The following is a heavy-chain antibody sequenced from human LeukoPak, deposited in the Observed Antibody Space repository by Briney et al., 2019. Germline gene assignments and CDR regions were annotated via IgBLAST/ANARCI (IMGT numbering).Heavy chain of an antibody. CDR1: GFSFSKYW. V-gene: IGHV3-74*01. Sequence: GGSLRLSCAASGFSFSKYWMHWVRQTPGEGLVWVARIKEDGTYTSYADSVKGRFTISRDNARNTVFLQMNSLRAEDTAVYYCARGFYLGITPGDDFYFWGQGTLVTVSS. D-gene: IGHD7-27*01. CDR3: ARGFYLGITPGDDFYF. CDR2: IKEDGTYT. J-gene: IGHJ4*02.